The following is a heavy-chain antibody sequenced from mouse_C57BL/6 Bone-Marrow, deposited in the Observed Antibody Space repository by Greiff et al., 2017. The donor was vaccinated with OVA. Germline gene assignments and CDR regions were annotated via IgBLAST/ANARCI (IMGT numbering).Heavy chain of an antibody. Sequence: EVKLMESGGGLVQPKGSLKLSCAASGFSFNTYAMNWVRQAPGKGLEWVARIRSKSNNYATYYADSVKDRFTSSRDDSESMLYLQMNNLKTEDTAMYYCVSPYYYEFAYWGQGTLVTVSA. CDR2: IRSKSNNYAT. D-gene: IGHD1-1*01. J-gene: IGHJ3*01. CDR1: GFSFNTYA. CDR3: VSPYYYEFAY. V-gene: IGHV10-1*01.